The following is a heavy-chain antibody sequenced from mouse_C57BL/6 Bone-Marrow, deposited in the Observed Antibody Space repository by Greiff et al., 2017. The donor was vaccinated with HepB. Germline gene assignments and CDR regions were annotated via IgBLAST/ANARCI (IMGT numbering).Heavy chain of an antibody. CDR2: IDPSDSYT. CDR1: GYTFTSYW. J-gene: IGHJ2*01. Sequence: QVQLKQPGAELVKPGASVKLSCKASGYTFTSYWMQWVKQRPGQGLEWIGEIDPSDSYTNYNQKFKGKATLTVDTSSSTAYMQLSSLTSEDSAVYYCARGSLYRSNYVDYWGQGTTLTVSS. V-gene: IGHV1-50*01. D-gene: IGHD6-5*01. CDR3: ARGSLYRSNYVDY.